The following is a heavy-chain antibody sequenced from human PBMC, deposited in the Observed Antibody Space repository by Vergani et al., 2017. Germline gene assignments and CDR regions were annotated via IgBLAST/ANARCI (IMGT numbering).Heavy chain of an antibody. Sequence: QVQLVQSGAEVKKPGSSVKVSCKASGGTFSSYAISWVRQAPGQGLEWMGRISAYNGNTNYAQKLQGRVTMTTDTSTSTAYMELSSLRSEDTAVYYCARGRRDGYNYRSFDIWGQGTMVTVSS. J-gene: IGHJ3*02. CDR1: GGTFSSYA. D-gene: IGHD5-24*01. CDR2: ISAYNGNT. V-gene: IGHV1-18*01. CDR3: ARGRRDGYNYRSFDI.